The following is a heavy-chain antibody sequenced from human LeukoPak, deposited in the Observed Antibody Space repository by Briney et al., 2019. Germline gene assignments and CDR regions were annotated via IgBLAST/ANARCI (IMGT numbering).Heavy chain of an antibody. CDR2: IRYDGSNK. CDR3: AKFGGSGSGGLSHFDY. Sequence: GGSLRLSCAASGFTFSSYGMHWVRQAPGKGLEWVAFIRYDGSNKYYADSVKGRFTISRDNSKNTLYLQMNSLRAEDTAEYYCAKFGGSGSGGLSHFDYWGQGTLVTVSS. V-gene: IGHV3-30*02. J-gene: IGHJ4*02. D-gene: IGHD3-10*01. CDR1: GFTFSSYG.